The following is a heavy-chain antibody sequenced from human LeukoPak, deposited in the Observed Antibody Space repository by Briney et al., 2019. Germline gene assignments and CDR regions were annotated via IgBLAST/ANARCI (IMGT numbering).Heavy chain of an antibody. CDR3: GRAAVGWELSY. D-gene: IGHD1-26*01. CDR1: GFTFSSYA. V-gene: IGHV3-30-3*01. CDR2: ISYDGSNK. Sequence: PGGSLRLSCAASGFTFSSYAMHGGRQAPGKGLEWVAGISYDGSNKYYADSVKGRFTISRDNSKNTLYVQMNSLRAEDTAVYYCGRAAVGWELSYWGQGTLVTVSS. J-gene: IGHJ4*02.